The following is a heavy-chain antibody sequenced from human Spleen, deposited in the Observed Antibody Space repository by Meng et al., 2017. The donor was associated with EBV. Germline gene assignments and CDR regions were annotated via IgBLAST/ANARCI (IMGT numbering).Heavy chain of an antibody. V-gene: IGHV1-46*01. D-gene: IGHD2-21*01. CDR1: GYTLSSYY. Sequence: GKLVQSGDEVKTPGASVKVSCNASGYTLSSYYLHWVRQAPGQGLEWMGIFHPGGGSTSYAQKFLGRGTMTRDTSTSTVYMELSSLRYEDTAVYYCAREGVVIAQDYWGQGTLVTVSS. J-gene: IGHJ4*02. CDR3: AREGVVIAQDY. CDR2: FHPGGGST.